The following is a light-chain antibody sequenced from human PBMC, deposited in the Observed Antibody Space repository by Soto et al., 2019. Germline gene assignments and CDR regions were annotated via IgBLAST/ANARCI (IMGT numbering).Light chain of an antibody. CDR1: QGISNY. V-gene: IGKV1-27*01. CDR2: GAS. J-gene: IGKJ3*01. CDR3: QKYNIAPFT. Sequence: DIQMTQSPSSLSASVGARVTITCRASQGISNYLAWYQQKPGKVPKLLISGASTLQSRVPSRFSGSGSGTDFTLTISSLQPEDVATYYCQKYNIAPFTFGPGTNVDIK.